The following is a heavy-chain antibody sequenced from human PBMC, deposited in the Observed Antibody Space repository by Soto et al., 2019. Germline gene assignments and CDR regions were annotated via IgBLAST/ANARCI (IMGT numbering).Heavy chain of an antibody. J-gene: IGHJ4*02. CDR3: ARERGGYGLFDS. D-gene: IGHD5-18*01. Sequence: LSLTCTVSGGSISNAAYSWSWIRQPPGKGLEWIGYIYPSGMPFYNPSLRSRVTISIDRSNDQFSLNLKSVTAADTAVYYCARERGGYGLFDSWGQGTLVTVSS. V-gene: IGHV4-30-2*01. CDR1: GGSISNAAYS. CDR2: IYPSGMP.